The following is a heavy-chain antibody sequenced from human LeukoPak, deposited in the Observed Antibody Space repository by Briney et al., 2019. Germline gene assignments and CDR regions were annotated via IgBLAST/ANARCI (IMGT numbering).Heavy chain of an antibody. CDR1: GGSISSSTYD. V-gene: IGHV4-39*07. CDR2: IYYSGST. CDR3: ARAVTDCSSTSCYPVGYYYYYMDV. Sequence: SETLSLTCTVSGGSISSSTYDWGWYWGWIRQPPGKGLEWIGSIYYSGSTNYNPSLKSRVTISVDTSKNQFSLKLSSVTAADTAVYYCARAVTDCSSTSCYPVGYYYYYMDVWGKGTTVTVSS. D-gene: IGHD2-2*01. J-gene: IGHJ6*03.